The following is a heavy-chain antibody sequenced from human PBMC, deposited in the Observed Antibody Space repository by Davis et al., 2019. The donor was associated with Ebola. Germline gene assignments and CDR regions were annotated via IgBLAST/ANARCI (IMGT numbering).Heavy chain of an antibody. J-gene: IGHJ6*02. CDR3: AKVSKLTVTTFYYGMDF. D-gene: IGHD4-17*01. CDR2: ISPGGDTT. Sequence: GGSLRLSCAASGFTFNSYAMSWVRQAPGQGLEWISGISPGGDTTYYADSVRGRFAISRDNSKNILYLQMNSLRAEDTAVYYCAKVSKLTVTTFYYGMDFWGQGTTVTVSS. V-gene: IGHV3-23*01. CDR1: GFTFNSYA.